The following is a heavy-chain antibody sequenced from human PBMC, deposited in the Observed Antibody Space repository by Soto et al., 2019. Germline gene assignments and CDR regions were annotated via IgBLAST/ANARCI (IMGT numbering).Heavy chain of an antibody. CDR1: GFTFSSYA. CDR2: ISYDGSNK. CDR3: ARGGYKYSGSYFLDY. J-gene: IGHJ4*02. V-gene: IGHV3-30-3*01. Sequence: GGSLRLSCAASGFTFSSYAMHWVRQAPGKGLEWVAVISYDGSNKYYADSVKGRFTISRDKSKNTLYLQMNSLRAEDTAVYYCARGGYKYSGSYFLDYWGQGTLVTVSS. D-gene: IGHD1-26*01.